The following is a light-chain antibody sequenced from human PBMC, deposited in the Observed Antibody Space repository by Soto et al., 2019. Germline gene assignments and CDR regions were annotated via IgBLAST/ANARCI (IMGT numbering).Light chain of an antibody. Sequence: EIVMTQSPATLSVSPGEIVTLSFRASQSLTRNLAWYQHKPGQSPRLLIYGASTRATGIPARFSGSGSGTDFTLSISSLEPEDFAVYYCQQRTDRPPWTFGQGTKVDIK. CDR1: QSLTRN. CDR2: GAS. V-gene: IGKV3-15*01. CDR3: QQRTDRPPWT. J-gene: IGKJ1*01.